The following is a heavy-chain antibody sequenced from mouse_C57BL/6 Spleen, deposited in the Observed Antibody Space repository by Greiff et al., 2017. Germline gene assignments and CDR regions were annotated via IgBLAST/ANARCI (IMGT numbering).Heavy chain of an antibody. J-gene: IGHJ2*01. CDR2: IDPSDSYT. CDR1: GYTFTSYW. V-gene: IGHV1-69*01. CDR3: ARKTSSYYSNYGVYFDY. Sequence: QVQLKQPGAELVMPGASVKLSCKASGYTFTSYWMHWVKQRPGQGLEWIGEIDPSDSYTNYNQKFKGKSTLTVDKSSSTAYMQLSSLTSEDSAVYYCARKTSSYYSNYGVYFDYWGQGTTLTVSS. D-gene: IGHD2-5*01.